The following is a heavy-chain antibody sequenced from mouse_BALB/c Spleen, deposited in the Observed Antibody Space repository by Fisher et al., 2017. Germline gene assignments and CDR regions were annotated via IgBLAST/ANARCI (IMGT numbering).Heavy chain of an antibody. D-gene: IGHD1-1*02. Sequence: RFTISRDNAKNTLYLQMSSLRSEDTAMYYCARQRGGGNHWYFDVWGAGTTVTVS. CDR3: ARQRGGGNHWYFDV. V-gene: IGHV5-9-3*01. J-gene: IGHJ1*01.